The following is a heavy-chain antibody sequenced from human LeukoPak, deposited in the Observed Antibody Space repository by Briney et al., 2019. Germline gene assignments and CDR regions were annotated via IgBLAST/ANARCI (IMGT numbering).Heavy chain of an antibody. Sequence: SETLSLTCTVSGGYISSYYWSWIRQPPGKGLEWIGYIFNSGSTNYNPSLKRRVTISVAASKNQFSLKLSSVTAADTAVYFCALGDCSSTSCYVFDYWGQGTLVTVSS. CDR3: ALGDCSSTSCYVFDY. J-gene: IGHJ4*02. V-gene: IGHV4-59*01. CDR1: GGYISSYY. D-gene: IGHD2-2*01. CDR2: IFNSGST.